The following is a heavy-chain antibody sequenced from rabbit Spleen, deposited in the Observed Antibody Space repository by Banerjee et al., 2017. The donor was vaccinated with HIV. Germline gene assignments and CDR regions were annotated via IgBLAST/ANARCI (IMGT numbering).Heavy chain of an antibody. V-gene: IGHV1S7*01. J-gene: IGHJ4*01. CDR3: VRGASGSGYYSL. CDR2: IDPLFGTT. CDR1: GFDFSGYY. Sequence: QLKETGGGLVQPGGSLKLSCKASGFDFSGYYMSWVRQAPGKGLEWIGYIDPLFGTTYYANWVNGRFTISSHNAQNTLYLQLYSLTAADTATYFCVRGASGSGYYSLWGPGTLVTVS. D-gene: IGHD1-1*01.